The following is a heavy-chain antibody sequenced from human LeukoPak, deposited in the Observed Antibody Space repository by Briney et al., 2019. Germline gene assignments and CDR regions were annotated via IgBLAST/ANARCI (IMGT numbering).Heavy chain of an antibody. CDR3: ARAGPFSYGAFDI. CDR2: IYTSGST. Sequence: SETLSLTCTVSGGSISSGSYYWSWIRQPAGKGLEWIGRIYTSGSTNYNPSLKSRVTISVDTSKNQFSLKLSSVTAADTAVYYCARAGPFSYGAFDIWGQGTMVTVSS. CDR1: GGSISSGSYY. D-gene: IGHD3-10*01. V-gene: IGHV4-61*02. J-gene: IGHJ3*02.